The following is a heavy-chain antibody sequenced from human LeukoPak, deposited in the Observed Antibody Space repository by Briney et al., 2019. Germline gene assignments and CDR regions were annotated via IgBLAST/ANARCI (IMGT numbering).Heavy chain of an antibody. Sequence: GGSLRLSCAASGFTFSSYAMSWVRQAPGKGLEWVSVIYSGGSTYYADSVKGRFTISRDNSKNTLYLQMNSLRAEDTAVYYCARESVVQSGSGFDYWGQGTLVTVSS. CDR1: GFTFSSYA. D-gene: IGHD2-15*01. V-gene: IGHV3-53*01. CDR3: ARESVVQSGSGFDY. CDR2: IYSGGST. J-gene: IGHJ4*02.